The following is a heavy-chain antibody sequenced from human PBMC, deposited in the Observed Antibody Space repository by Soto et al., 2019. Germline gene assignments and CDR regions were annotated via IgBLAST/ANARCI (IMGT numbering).Heavy chain of an antibody. V-gene: IGHV4-30-4*01. D-gene: IGHD4-17*01. J-gene: IGHJ5*02. Sequence: QLQLQESGPGLVKPSQTLSLTCSVSGASINSGGNYYWSWVRQRPGKGLEWIGYIYYSGTTYYNPSLMSRVSISVDSSQIQFSLTLTSVTAADTAVYYCARVSGDYVPWFDPWGQGTRVTVSS. CDR3: ARVSGDYVPWFDP. CDR1: GASINSGGNYY. CDR2: IYYSGTT.